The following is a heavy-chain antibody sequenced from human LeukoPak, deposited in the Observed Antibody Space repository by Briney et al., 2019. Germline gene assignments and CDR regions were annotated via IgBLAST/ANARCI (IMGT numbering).Heavy chain of an antibody. J-gene: IGHJ4*02. CDR2: IRYDGTYK. D-gene: IGHD2-2*01. V-gene: IGHV3-30*02. CDR3: ARGLRRGFCSSASCSVFDY. Sequence: GGSLRLSCAISGFSFSNYGMHWVRQAPGTGLEWVAYIRYDGTYKYYGKSVKGRFTISRDTSEKSLYLEMNSLRVEDTAIYYCARGLRRGFCSSASCSVFDYWGQGTLVTVSS. CDR1: GFSFSNYG.